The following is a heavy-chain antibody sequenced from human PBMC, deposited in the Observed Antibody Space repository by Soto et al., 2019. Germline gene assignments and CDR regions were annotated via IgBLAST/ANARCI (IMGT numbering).Heavy chain of an antibody. J-gene: IGHJ4*02. Sequence: ASVKVSCKTSGYTFTNYAIHWVRQAPGQRLEWMGRINADDGNTKYPQKFQGRVTIIRDTYASASYMELSSLRSEDTAVYYCARFSGDGSGNNFDYWGQGSLVTVSS. CDR1: GYTFTNYA. D-gene: IGHD3-10*01. V-gene: IGHV1-3*01. CDR3: ARFSGDGSGNNFDY. CDR2: INADDGNT.